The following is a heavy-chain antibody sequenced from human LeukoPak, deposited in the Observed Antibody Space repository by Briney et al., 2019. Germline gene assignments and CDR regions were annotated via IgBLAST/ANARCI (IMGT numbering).Heavy chain of an antibody. J-gene: IGHJ4*02. CDR1: GFTFSSYG. CDR3: ARASSS. V-gene: IGHV3-30*03. CDR2: ISYDGSTK. D-gene: IGHD6-13*01. Sequence: GGSLRLSCAASGFTFSSYGMHWVRQAPGKGLEWVAVISYDGSTKYYVDSVKGRFTISRDNAKNSLYLQMNSLRAEDTAVYYCARASSSWGQGTLVTVSS.